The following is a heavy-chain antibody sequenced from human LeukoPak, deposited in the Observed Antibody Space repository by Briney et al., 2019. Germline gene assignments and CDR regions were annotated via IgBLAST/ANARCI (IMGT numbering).Heavy chain of an antibody. V-gene: IGHV3-21*01. CDR1: GFPFSRYS. J-gene: IGHJ4*02. Sequence: GGSLRLSCAASGFPFSRYSVNWVRQAPGKGLEWVSSISSTSSYIYYADSVKGRFTISRDNAKNSLYLQMNSLTVEDTAMYFCASGRGYSGYDRPFDYWGQGIQVIVSS. CDR3: ASGRGYSGYDRPFDY. CDR2: ISSTSSYI. D-gene: IGHD5-12*01.